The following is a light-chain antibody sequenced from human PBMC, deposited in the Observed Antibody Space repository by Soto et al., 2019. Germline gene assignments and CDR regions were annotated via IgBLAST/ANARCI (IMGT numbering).Light chain of an antibody. V-gene: IGLV3-9*01. Sequence: SYELTQPLSVSVALGQTARITCGGNNIGSKNVHWYQQKPGQAPVLVIYRDSYRPSGIPERFSGSNSGNTATLTISRAQAGNEADYYCQVWDSSPAVFGGGTKLTVL. CDR3: QVWDSSPAV. CDR1: NIGSKN. CDR2: RDS. J-gene: IGLJ2*01.